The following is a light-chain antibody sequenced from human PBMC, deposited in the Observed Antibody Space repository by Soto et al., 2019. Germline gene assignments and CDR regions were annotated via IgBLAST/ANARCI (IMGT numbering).Light chain of an antibody. CDR2: GNT. V-gene: IGLV1-40*01. Sequence: QSVLTQPPSVSGAPGQRITISCTGSSSNIGANYDVHWYQQVPGTAPKLLIYGNTHRPSGGPDRFSCSKSGTSASLAITALRAEDEATYYCQSYDRGLRGSVFGGGTKLTVL. CDR1: SSNIGANYD. J-gene: IGLJ2*01. CDR3: QSYDRGLRGSV.